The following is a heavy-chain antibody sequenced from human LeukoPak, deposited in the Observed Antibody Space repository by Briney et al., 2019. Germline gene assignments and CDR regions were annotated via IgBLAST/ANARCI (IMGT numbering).Heavy chain of an antibody. CDR2: IYYSGST. V-gene: IGHV4-39*07. CDR1: GGSMSSGSSY. CDR3: ARAPGGWLQFPWRNAFDI. Sequence: SETLSLTCTVSGGSMSSGSSYWGWIRQPPGKGLEWIGTIYYSGSTYYNPSLKSRVTISVDTSKNQFSLKLSSVTAADTAVYYCARAPGGWLQFPWRNAFDIWGQGTMVTVSS. D-gene: IGHD5-24*01. J-gene: IGHJ3*02.